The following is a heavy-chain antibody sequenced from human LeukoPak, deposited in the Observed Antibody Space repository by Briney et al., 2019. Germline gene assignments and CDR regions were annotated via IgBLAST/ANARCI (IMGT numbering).Heavy chain of an antibody. CDR3: ARDQTVLSVAGLDY. CDR2: FDPEDGET. Sequence: ASVKVSCKVSGYTLTELSMHWVRQAPGKGLEWMGGFDPEDGETIYAQKFQGRVTMTEDTSTDTAYMELSSLRSDDTAVYYCARDQTVLSVAGLDYWGQGTLVTVSS. D-gene: IGHD6-19*01. J-gene: IGHJ4*02. CDR1: GYTLTELS. V-gene: IGHV1-24*01.